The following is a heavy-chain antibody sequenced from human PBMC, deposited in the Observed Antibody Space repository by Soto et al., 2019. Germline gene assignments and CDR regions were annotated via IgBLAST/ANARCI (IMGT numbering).Heavy chain of an antibody. CDR2: ISAYNGNT. J-gene: IGHJ3*02. D-gene: IGHD6-19*01. CDR3: ARDSQWLVVLDAFDI. Sequence: ASVKVSCKASGYTFTSYGISWVRQAPGQGLEWMGWISAYNGNTNYAQKLQGRVTMTTDTSTSTAYMELRSLRSDDTAVYYCARDSQWLVVLDAFDIWGQGTMVTVSS. V-gene: IGHV1-18*01. CDR1: GYTFTSYG.